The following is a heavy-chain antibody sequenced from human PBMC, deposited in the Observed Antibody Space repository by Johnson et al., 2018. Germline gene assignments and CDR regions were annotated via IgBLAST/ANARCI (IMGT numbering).Heavy chain of an antibody. CDR3: IRAVIQVPGIDAFDF. CDR1: GLTFSHAW. D-gene: IGHD6-19*01. V-gene: IGHV3-13*01. J-gene: IGHJ3*01. Sequence: VQLQESGGGLVKPGGSLXLSCAVSGLTFSHAWMNWVRQAPGKRLEWVSAIGIRDDTHYPGSVKGRFTISRENARNSLYLQMNSLRAEDTAVYYCIRAVIQVPGIDAFDFWGHGTRVTVSS. CDR2: IGIRDDT.